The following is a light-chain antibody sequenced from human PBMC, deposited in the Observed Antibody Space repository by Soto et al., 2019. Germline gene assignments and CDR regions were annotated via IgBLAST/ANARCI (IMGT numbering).Light chain of an antibody. CDR3: SSYTFSTLV. J-gene: IGLJ1*01. Sequence: QSVLNQPASVSGSPGQSSTISCTGTSSDVDTYIYISWYQQHPGKAPKLIIYDVTNRPPGVSNRFSGSKSGNTASLTISGLQTEDEADYHCSSYTFSTLVFATGTKVTVL. CDR1: SSDVDTYIY. V-gene: IGLV2-14*03. CDR2: DVT.